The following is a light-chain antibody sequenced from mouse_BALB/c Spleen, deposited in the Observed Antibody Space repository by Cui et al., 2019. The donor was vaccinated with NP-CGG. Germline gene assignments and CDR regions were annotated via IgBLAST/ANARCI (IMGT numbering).Light chain of an antibody. Sequence: QAIVTQESSPTTTPGETVTLTLRSSTGAVTTSNYANWVQEKPDHLFTGLIGGTNNRAPGVPARFSGSLIGDKAALTITGTQTDDEAIYFCALWYSNHWVFGGGTKLTVL. CDR3: ALWYSNHWV. CDR1: TGAVTTSNY. J-gene: IGLJ1*01. CDR2: GTN. V-gene: IGLV1*01.